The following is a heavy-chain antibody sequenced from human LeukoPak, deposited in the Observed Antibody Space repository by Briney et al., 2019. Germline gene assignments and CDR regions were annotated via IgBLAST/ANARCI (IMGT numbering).Heavy chain of an antibody. V-gene: IGHV5-51*01. CDR2: IYPGDTDT. D-gene: IGHD6-19*01. J-gene: IGHJ5*02. CDR3: ARHGETSGWYWFDP. CDR1: GFSFTNYW. Sequence: GESLKISCKGSGFSFTNYWIGWVRQMPGKGLEWMGIIYPGDTDTRDTPSFQGQVTISADKSISTAYLQWSSLKASDTAMYYCARHGETSGWYWFDPWGQGTLVTVSS.